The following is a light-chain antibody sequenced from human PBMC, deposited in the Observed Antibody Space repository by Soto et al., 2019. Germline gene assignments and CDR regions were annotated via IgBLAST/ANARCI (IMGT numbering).Light chain of an antibody. J-gene: IGKJ1*01. V-gene: IGKV3-15*01. CDR2: DAS. CDR1: QGVGNN. Sequence: EILMTQSPATLSVSAGDRATLSCGASQGVGNNLAWYRQKPGQAPRLLMYDASTRATGIPARFSGSGSGTEFTLTISSLQSEDFEVYFCQRYNNWPETFGQGTKVDIK. CDR3: QRYNNWPET.